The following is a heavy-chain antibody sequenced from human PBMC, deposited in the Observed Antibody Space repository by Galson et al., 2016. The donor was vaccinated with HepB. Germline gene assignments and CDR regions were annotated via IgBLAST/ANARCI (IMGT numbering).Heavy chain of an antibody. CDR3: ASFLEKVRPMDY. CDR1: GFTFITYA. V-gene: IGHV3-23*02. D-gene: IGHD2-2*01. J-gene: IGHJ4*02. CDR2: ITRAGDET. Sequence: SLRLSCATSGFTFITYAMSWFRQAPGKGLEWVALITRAGDETYYGDSVKGRFTISRDNSKSTVYLQMDSLRAEDSVVYYCASFLEKVRPMDYWGRGTLVSVSS.